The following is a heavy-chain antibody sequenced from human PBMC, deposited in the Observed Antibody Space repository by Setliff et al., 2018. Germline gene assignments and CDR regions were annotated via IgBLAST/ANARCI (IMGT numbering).Heavy chain of an antibody. CDR1: GFTFSNAW. Sequence: GGSLRLSCTASGFTFSNAWMSWVRQAPGKGLEWVGRIKRITDSGTTDHAAPVKGRFTISRDDSKNTLYLQMNSLKTEDTAVYYCTTERSGYYDILTGYISPLDYWGQGTLVTVSS. J-gene: IGHJ4*02. CDR3: TTERSGYYDILTGYISPLDY. V-gene: IGHV3-15*01. CDR2: IKRITDSGTT. D-gene: IGHD3-9*01.